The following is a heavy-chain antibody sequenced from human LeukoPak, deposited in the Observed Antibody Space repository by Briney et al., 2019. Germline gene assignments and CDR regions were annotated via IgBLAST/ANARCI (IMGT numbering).Heavy chain of an antibody. V-gene: IGHV1-69*05. CDR3: ARARQMATTAFYYYMDV. CDR2: IIPIFGTA. CDR1: GGTFSSYA. J-gene: IGHJ6*03. Sequence: SLKVSCKASGGTFSSYAISWVRQAPGQGLEWMGRIIPIFGTANYAQKFQGRVTITTDESTSTAHMELSSLRSEDTAVYYCARARQMATTAFYYYMDVWGKGTTVTVSS. D-gene: IGHD5-24*01.